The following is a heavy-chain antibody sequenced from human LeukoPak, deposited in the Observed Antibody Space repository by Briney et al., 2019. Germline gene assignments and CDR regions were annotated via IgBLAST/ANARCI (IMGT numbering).Heavy chain of an antibody. CDR2: INVYRGST. V-gene: IGHV1-8*03. CDR3: ARGLWGYDFWSGYYRDAFDI. D-gene: IGHD3-3*01. CDR1: GYTFIDYG. J-gene: IGHJ3*02. Sequence: GASVKVSCKASGYTFIDYGISWVRQAPGQGLEWMASINVYRGSTHYVQKFQGRVTITRNTSISTAYMELSSLRSEDTAVYYCARGLWGYDFWSGYYRDAFDIWGQGTMVTVSS.